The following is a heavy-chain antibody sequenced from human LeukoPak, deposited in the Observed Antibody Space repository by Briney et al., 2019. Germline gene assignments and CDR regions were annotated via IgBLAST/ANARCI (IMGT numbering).Heavy chain of an antibody. V-gene: IGHV4-4*07. CDR2: IYSSGTN. CDR1: GGSISGYF. J-gene: IGHJ4*02. D-gene: IGHD5-12*01. Sequence: PSETLSLTCAVSGGSISGYFWSWSRQPAGKGLEWIGRIYSSGTNNYNPSLKSRVTLSLDTSKNHFSLNLTSVTAADTAVYYCAREPTSGREPTSGRPLDYWGQGTLVTVSS. CDR3: AREPTSGREPTSGRPLDY.